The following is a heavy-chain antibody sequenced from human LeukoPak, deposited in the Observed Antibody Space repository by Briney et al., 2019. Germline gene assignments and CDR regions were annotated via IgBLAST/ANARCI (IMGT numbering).Heavy chain of an antibody. Sequence: GGSLRLSCAAPGFTFSSYAMHWVRQAPGKGLEWVAVISYDGSNKYYADSVKGRFTISRDNSKNTLYLQMNSLRAEDTAVYYCARDLIGWGQGTLVTVSS. J-gene: IGHJ4*02. CDR1: GFTFSSYA. CDR2: ISYDGSNK. D-gene: IGHD2-15*01. V-gene: IGHV3-30-3*01. CDR3: ARDLIG.